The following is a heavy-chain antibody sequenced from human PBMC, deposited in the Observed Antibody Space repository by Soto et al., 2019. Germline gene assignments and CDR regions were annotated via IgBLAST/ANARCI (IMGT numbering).Heavy chain of an antibody. CDR1: GFTFSSYA. CDR3: AKVRDTAMVFKAFDI. CDR2: ISGSGGST. Sequence: EVQLLESGGGLVQPGGSLRLSCAASGFTFSSYAMSWVRQAPGKGLEWVSAISGSGGSTYYADSVKGRFTISRDNSKNTLYLQINRLRAEDTAGYYCAKVRDTAMVFKAFDIWGQGTMVTVSS. V-gene: IGHV3-23*01. D-gene: IGHD5-18*01. J-gene: IGHJ3*02.